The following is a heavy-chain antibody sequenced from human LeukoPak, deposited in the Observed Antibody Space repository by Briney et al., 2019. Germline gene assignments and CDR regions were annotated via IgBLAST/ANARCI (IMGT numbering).Heavy chain of an antibody. D-gene: IGHD6-19*01. CDR2: IYGGGST. V-gene: IGHV3-53*01. Sequence: GGSLILSCAASGVTVSNNFMSWVRQAPGKGLEWVSVIYGGGSTYYADSVKGRFTISRDTSKNTLYLQMNSLRAEDTAVYYCARAQWLSWYFDLWGRGTLVTVSS. J-gene: IGHJ2*01. CDR3: ARAQWLSWYFDL. CDR1: GVTVSNNF.